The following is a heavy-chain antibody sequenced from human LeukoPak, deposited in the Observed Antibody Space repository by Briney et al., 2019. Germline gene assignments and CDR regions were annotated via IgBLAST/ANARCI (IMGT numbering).Heavy chain of an antibody. V-gene: IGHV3-23*01. D-gene: IGHD1-26*01. CDR2: ISAGGVST. CDR3: AIHESSIPY. CDR1: GFTFSNYA. J-gene: IGHJ4*02. Sequence: GGSLRLSCAAFGFTFSNYAMTWVRKAPGDGLKWVSGISAGGVSTYYADSVKGRFTISRDNSKNTLYLQMNSLRAEDTAIYYCAIHESSIPYWGQGTLVTVSS.